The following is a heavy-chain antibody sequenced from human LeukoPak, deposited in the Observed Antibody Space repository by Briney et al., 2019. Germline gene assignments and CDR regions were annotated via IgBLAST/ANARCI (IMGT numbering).Heavy chain of an antibody. D-gene: IGHD3-22*01. V-gene: IGHV4-34*01. Sequence: SETLSLTCAVYGGSFSGYYWSRIRQPPGKGLEWIGEINHSGSTNYNPSLKSRVTISVDTSKNQFSLKLSSVTAADTAVYYCATLYYYDSSGYYDDPNDAFDIWGQGTMVTVSS. CDR1: GGSFSGYY. CDR3: ATLYYYDSSGYYDDPNDAFDI. J-gene: IGHJ3*02. CDR2: INHSGST.